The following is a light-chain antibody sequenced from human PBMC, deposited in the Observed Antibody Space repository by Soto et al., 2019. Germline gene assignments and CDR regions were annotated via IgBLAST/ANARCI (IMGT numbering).Light chain of an antibody. CDR3: KQYEKWPPSIT. V-gene: IGKV3-20*01. CDR2: GAS. J-gene: IGKJ5*01. Sequence: PGETATLSFTASQTVSGNYVAWYQQKPGQTPSLLIYGASSRATDVPDRFSGSGSGTDFILTITRLEPEDVVVYHCKQYEKWPPSITFGQGTRLEIK. CDR1: QTVSGNY.